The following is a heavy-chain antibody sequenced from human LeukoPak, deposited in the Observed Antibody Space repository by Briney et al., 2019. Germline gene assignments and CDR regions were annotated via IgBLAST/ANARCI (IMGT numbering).Heavy chain of an antibody. J-gene: IGHJ6*03. CDR2: ISAYNGNT. Sequence: GASVKVSCKASGYTFTSYGISWVRQAPGQGLEWMGWISAYNGNTNYAQKLQGRVTMTTDTSTSTAYMELRSLRSDDTAVYYCARDRVVPAAILYYYYMDVWGKGTTVTISS. D-gene: IGHD2-2*01. CDR1: GYTFTSYG. CDR3: ARDRVVPAAILYYYYMDV. V-gene: IGHV1-18*01.